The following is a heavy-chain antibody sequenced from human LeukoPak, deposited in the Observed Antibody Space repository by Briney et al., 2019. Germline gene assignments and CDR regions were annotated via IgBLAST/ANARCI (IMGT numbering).Heavy chain of an antibody. CDR2: IYYSGGT. CDR3: ARVVGLRKYYYYMDV. Sequence: PSETLSLTCTVSGGSISSYYWSWIRQPPGKGLEWIGYIYYSGGTNYNPSLKSRVTISVDTSKNQFSLKLSSVTAADAAVYYCARVVGLRKYYYYMDVWGKGTTVTISS. J-gene: IGHJ6*03. V-gene: IGHV4-59*01. D-gene: IGHD1-14*01. CDR1: GGSISSYY.